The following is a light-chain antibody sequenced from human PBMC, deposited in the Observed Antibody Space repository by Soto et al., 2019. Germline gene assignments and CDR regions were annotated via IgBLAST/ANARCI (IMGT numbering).Light chain of an antibody. Sequence: VLTQSPGTLSLSPGERATLSCRASQSVSSNLAWYQQKPGQAPRLLIYGASTRATGIPARFSGSGSGTELTLTISSLQSEDFAVYYCQQYNNWPPITFGQGTRLEIK. V-gene: IGKV3-15*01. CDR2: GAS. CDR1: QSVSSN. CDR3: QQYNNWPPIT. J-gene: IGKJ5*01.